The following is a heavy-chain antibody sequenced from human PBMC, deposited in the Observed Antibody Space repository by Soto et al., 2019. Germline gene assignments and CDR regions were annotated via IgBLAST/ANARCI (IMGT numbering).Heavy chain of an antibody. CDR1: GDPITSINC. V-gene: IGHV4-4*02. CDR3: AREGVDNSGYCLRY. J-gene: IGHJ4*02. D-gene: IGHD3-22*01. CDR2: THHSGST. Sequence: SETLSLNCTVSGDPITSINCWSWVRQPPGKGLERLWETHHSGSTNYNTSLKSRVTISVDKSKNQFSLKLSSVTAADTAVYYWAREGVDNSGYCLRYWGQGILVTVSS.